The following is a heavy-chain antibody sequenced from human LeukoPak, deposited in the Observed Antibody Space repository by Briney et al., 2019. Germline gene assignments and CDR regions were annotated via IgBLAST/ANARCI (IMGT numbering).Heavy chain of an antibody. J-gene: IGHJ3*02. CDR2: ISGSGGSS. V-gene: IGHV3-23*01. CDR1: GFTFSSYA. CDR3: AKEGADWDYAFDI. D-gene: IGHD1-7*01. Sequence: PGGSLRLSCAASGFTFSSYAMTWVRQAPGKGVEWVSGISGSGGSSYYADSVKGRFIIPRDNSKNTLYVQMNSLRAEDTAVYYCAKEGADWDYAFDIWGQGTMVTVSS.